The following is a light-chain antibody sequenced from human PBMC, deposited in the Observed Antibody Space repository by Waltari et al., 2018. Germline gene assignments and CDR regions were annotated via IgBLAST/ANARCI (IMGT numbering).Light chain of an antibody. V-gene: IGLV2-14*01. Sequence: HSALTQPASVSGSPGQSITISCTGTSSDVGDNNYVSWYQQFPGKAPQLIIYDVSNRPSGVSNRFSGSKSGNTASLTISGLQAEDEADYSCTTHTSSSTYVFGTGTKVSVL. CDR2: DVS. J-gene: IGLJ1*01. CDR1: SSDVGDNNY. CDR3: TTHTSSSTYV.